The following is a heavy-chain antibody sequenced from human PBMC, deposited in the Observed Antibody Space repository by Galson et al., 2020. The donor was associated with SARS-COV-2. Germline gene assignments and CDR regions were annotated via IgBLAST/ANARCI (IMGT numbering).Heavy chain of an antibody. D-gene: IGHD6-13*01. Sequence: GGSLRLSCSVSGFTFNSYTMTWVRQAPGKGLEYVSSIDASSNYIYYGDSMEGRFTTSRDNAKNSLYLQMNSLRAEDTAMYYCTRGSLPVPGTGLAHWGQGTLVTVSA. CDR3: TRGSLPVPGTGLAH. J-gene: IGHJ4*02. CDR2: IDASSNYI. CDR1: GFTFNSYT. V-gene: IGHV3-21*01.